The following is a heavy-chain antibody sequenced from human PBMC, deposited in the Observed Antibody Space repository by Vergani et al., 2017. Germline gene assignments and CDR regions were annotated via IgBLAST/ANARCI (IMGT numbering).Heavy chain of an antibody. Sequence: QVQLQQWGAGLLKPSETLSLTCAVSGGSFSGYYWSWIRQPPGKGLEWIGEINHSGSTNYNPSLKSRVTISGDTSKNQFSLKLSSVTAADTAVYYCARGHEAPSDYWGQGTLVTVSS. V-gene: IGHV4-34*01. CDR2: INHSGST. CDR3: ARGHEAPSDY. J-gene: IGHJ4*02. CDR1: GGSFSGYY.